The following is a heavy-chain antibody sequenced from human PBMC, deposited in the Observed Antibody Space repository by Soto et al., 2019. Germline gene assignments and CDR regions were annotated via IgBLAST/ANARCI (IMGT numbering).Heavy chain of an antibody. J-gene: IGHJ6*02. CDR1: GYTFTSYD. V-gene: IGHV1-8*01. Sequence: QVQLVQSGAEVKKPGASVKVSCKASGYTFTSYDINWVRQATGQGLEWMGWMNPNSGYTGYAQECQGRVTMTRNTSISTADMELSSLRSEDTAVYYCARGRTVSRRGFYYYYGMDVWGQGTTVTVSS. CDR3: ARGRTVSRRGFYYYYGMDV. CDR2: MNPNSGYT. D-gene: IGHD4-17*01.